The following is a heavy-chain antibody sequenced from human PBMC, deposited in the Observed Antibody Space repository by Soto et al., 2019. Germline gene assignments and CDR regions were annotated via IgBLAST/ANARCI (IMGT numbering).Heavy chain of an antibody. CDR1: GGTFSSYA. J-gene: IGHJ4*02. D-gene: IGHD3-3*01. V-gene: IGHV1-69*13. CDR2: IIPIFGTA. CDR3: ARLDYDFWSGYDDY. Sequence: ASVKVSCKASGGTFSSYAISWVRQAPGQGLEWMGGIIPIFGTANYAQKFQGRVTITADESTSTAYMELSSLRSEDTAVYYCARLDYDFWSGYDDYWGQGTLVTVSS.